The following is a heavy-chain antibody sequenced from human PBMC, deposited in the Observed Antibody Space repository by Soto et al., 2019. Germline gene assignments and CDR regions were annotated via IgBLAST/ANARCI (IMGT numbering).Heavy chain of an antibody. CDR1: GGSISSRGYY. CDR3: ATSNWFDP. CDR2: IYYSGST. J-gene: IGHJ5*02. V-gene: IGHV4-39*01. Sequence: QLQLQESGPGLVKPSETLSLTCTVSGGSISSRGYYWGWIRQPPGKGLEWIGTIYYSGSTYYNPSXKSRVTISVDTSKTQFSLKLRSVTAADTAVYYCATSNWFDPWGQGTLVTVSS.